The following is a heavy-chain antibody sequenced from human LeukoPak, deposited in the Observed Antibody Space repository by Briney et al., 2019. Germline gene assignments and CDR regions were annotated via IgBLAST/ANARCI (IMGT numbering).Heavy chain of an antibody. V-gene: IGHV1-3*03. CDR1: GYTFTDYY. Sequence: GASVKVSCKASGYTFTDYYMHWVRQAPGQGLEWMGWINAGNGNTKYSQEFQGRVTIARDTSASTAYMELSSLRSEDMAVYYCARGDCSGGSCYTSWGQGTLVTISS. CDR3: ARGDCSGGSCYTS. CDR2: INAGNGNT. D-gene: IGHD2-15*01. J-gene: IGHJ5*02.